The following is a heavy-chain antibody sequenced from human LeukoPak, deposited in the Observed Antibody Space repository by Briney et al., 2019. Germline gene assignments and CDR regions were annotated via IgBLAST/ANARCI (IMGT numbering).Heavy chain of an antibody. V-gene: IGHV4-31*03. J-gene: IGHJ6*02. CDR2: IYYTGSV. CDR3: ARDHSYYFGSQTSTLDV. D-gene: IGHD3-10*01. CDR1: GASITTGGYY. Sequence: PSETLSLTCTISGASITTGGYYWTWIRQPPGEGLEWIGYIYYTGSVDYNTSLKSRLTISLDTSKNRFSLKLNSVTAADTAVYYCARDHSYYFGSQTSTLDVWGQGTAVTVSS.